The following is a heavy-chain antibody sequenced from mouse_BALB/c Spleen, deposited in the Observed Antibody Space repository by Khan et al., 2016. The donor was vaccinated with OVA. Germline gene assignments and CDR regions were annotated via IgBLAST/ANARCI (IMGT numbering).Heavy chain of an antibody. CDR2: IFPGSGTP. D-gene: IGHD1-1*02. Sequence: QIQLVQSGPELVKPGASLKVSCKASGYKFTDYIIGWVKQSTRQGLEWIGDIFPGSGTPYYNEKFKDKATLTADKSSNTAYMQLSSLTSEDSAVYFCARGGYSVLAYWGQGTLVTVSA. CDR3: ARGGYSVLAY. CDR1: GYKFTDYI. J-gene: IGHJ3*01. V-gene: IGHV1-77*01.